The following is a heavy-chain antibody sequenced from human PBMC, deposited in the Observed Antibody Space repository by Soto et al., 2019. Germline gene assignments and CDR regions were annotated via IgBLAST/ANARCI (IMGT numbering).Heavy chain of an antibody. CDR1: GFTFSSYG. CDR3: AKASHIVAVVAATRTFDY. V-gene: IGHV3-30*18. CDR2: ISYDGSNK. Sequence: GGSLRLSCAASGFTFSSYGMHWVRQAPGKGLEWVAVISYDGSNKYYADSVKGRFTISRDNSKNTLYLQMNSLRAEDTAVYYCAKASHIVAVVAATRTFDYWGQGTLVTVSS. J-gene: IGHJ4*02. D-gene: IGHD2-15*01.